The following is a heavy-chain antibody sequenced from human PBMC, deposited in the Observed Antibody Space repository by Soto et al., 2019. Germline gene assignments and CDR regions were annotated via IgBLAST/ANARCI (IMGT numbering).Heavy chain of an antibody. D-gene: IGHD2-15*01. CDR1: GYTFTSYG. CDR2: ISAYNGNT. V-gene: IGHV1-18*01. CDR3: AGGRYCSGGSCYSDY. Sequence: QVQLVQSGAEVKKPGASVKVSCKASGYTFTSYGISWVRQAPGQGLEWMGWISAYNGNTNYAQKLQGRVTMTTDTPTSTAYMGLRSLRSDGTAVYYCAGGRYCSGGSCYSDYWGQGTLVTVSS. J-gene: IGHJ4*02.